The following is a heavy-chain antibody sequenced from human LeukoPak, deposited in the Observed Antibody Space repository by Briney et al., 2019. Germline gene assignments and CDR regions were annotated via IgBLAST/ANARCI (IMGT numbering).Heavy chain of an antibody. V-gene: IGHV1-18*01. CDR2: ISAYNGNT. D-gene: IGHD3-22*01. CDR1: GYTSTSYG. Sequence: ASVKVSCNASGYTSTSYGISWVRQAPGQGLEWMGWISAYNGNTNYAQKLQGRVTMTTDTSTSTAYMELRSLRSDDTAVYYCARARGRSLITTIDYWGQGTLVTVSS. CDR3: ARARGRSLITTIDY. J-gene: IGHJ4*02.